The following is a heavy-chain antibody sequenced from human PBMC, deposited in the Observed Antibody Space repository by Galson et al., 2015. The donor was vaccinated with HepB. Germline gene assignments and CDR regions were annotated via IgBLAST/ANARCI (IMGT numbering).Heavy chain of an antibody. Sequence: SGAEVKKPGESLKISCKGSGYRFTSYWIAWVRQMPGKGLEWMGIIYPGDSDIRYSPSFQGQVTISADKSISTAYLQWSSLKASDTAMYYCARRAVGSGTDYGVFDYWGQGTLVTVSS. J-gene: IGHJ4*02. D-gene: IGHD3-10*01. CDR2: IYPGDSDI. CDR3: ARRAVGSGTDYGVFDY. V-gene: IGHV5-51*01. CDR1: GYRFTSYW.